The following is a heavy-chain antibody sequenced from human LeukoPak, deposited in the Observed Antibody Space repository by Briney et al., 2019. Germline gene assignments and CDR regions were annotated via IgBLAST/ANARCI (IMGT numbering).Heavy chain of an antibody. CDR1: GGSISSYY. CDR3: ARALVSSGSGSYYTAFDI. CDR2: IYYSGST. Sequence: PSETLSLTCTVSGGSISSYYWSWIRQPPGKGLEGVGYIYYSGSTNYNPSLKSRVTISVDTSKNQFSLKLSSVTAADTAVYYCARALVSSGSGSYYTAFDIWGQGTMVTVSS. J-gene: IGHJ3*02. D-gene: IGHD3-10*01. V-gene: IGHV4-59*01.